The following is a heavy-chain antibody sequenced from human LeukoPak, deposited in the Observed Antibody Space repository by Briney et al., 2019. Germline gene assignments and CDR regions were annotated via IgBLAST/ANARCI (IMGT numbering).Heavy chain of an antibody. D-gene: IGHD2/OR15-2a*01. CDR1: GYTFINYY. CDR3: AITSVNKAFDI. Sequence: ASVKVSCKASGYTFINYYIHWVRQAPGQGLEWMGRINPVSGATNSAQKFQGRVTMTRDTSITTAYMDLGSLRSDDTAVYYCAITSVNKAFDIWGQGTMVTVSS. V-gene: IGHV1-2*06. CDR2: INPVSGAT. J-gene: IGHJ3*02.